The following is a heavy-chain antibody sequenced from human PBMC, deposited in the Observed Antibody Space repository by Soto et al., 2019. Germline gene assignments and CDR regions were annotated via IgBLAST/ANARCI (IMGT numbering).Heavy chain of an antibody. V-gene: IGHV5-51*01. J-gene: IGHJ6*02. CDR1: GYSFTSYW. Sequence: GEALKISCKGSGYSFTSYWIGWVRQMPGKGLEWMGIIYPGDSDTRYSPSFQGQVTISADKSISTAYLQWSSLKASDTAMYYCAREVGMVGATGVGYGMDVWGQGTTVTVSS. D-gene: IGHD1-26*01. CDR3: AREVGMVGATGVGYGMDV. CDR2: IYPGDSDT.